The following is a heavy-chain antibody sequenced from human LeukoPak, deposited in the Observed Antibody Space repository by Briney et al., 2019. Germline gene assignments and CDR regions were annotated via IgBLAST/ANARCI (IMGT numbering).Heavy chain of an antibody. CDR2: IYTSGST. Sequence: SQTLSLTCTVSGGSISSGSYYWSWIRQPAGKGLEWIGRIYTSGSTNYNPSLKSRVTISVDTSKNQFSLKLSSVTAADTAVYYCARSSGYHSSGYYHGDYWGQGTLVTVSS. V-gene: IGHV4-61*02. CDR1: GGSISSGSYY. D-gene: IGHD3-22*01. J-gene: IGHJ4*02. CDR3: ARSSGYHSSGYYHGDY.